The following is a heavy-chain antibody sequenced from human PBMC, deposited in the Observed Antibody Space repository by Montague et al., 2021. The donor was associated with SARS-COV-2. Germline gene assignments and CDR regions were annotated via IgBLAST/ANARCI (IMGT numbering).Heavy chain of an antibody. J-gene: IGHJ3*01. CDR1: GGSIGSSNYY. CDR3: ARRGRKLLPVATTVGGFDF. Sequence: SETLSLTCTVSGGSIGSSNYYWDWIRQPPGKGLEWIGSIYDSGSTYYNPSLKSRVTISVDTSKNHFSLKLSSVTAADAAVYYCARRGRKLLPVATTVGGFDFWGQGTLVTVSS. V-gene: IGHV4-39*02. CDR2: IYDSGST. D-gene: IGHD5-12*01.